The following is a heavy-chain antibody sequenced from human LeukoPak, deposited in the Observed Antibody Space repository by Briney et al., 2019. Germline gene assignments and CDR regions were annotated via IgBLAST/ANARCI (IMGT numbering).Heavy chain of an antibody. D-gene: IGHD1-26*01. CDR3: ARDPNLYSGTYDTY. J-gene: IGHJ4*02. CDR1: GVTLSIHW. Sequence: GGSLRLSCVVSGVTLSIHWMSWVRQAPGKGLEWVANIKQDGSERYYVDSVKGRFTISRDNAKNSVFLQMNSLRAEDTAVYYCARDPNLYSGTYDTYWGQGTLVTVSS. CDR2: IKQDGSER. V-gene: IGHV3-7*03.